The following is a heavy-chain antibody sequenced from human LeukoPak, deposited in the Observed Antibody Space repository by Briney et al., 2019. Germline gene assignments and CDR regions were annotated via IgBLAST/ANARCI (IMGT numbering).Heavy chain of an antibody. V-gene: IGHV4-39*07. J-gene: IGHJ4*02. CDR2: IYYIGST. CDR3: AKDPTHYRVWDYYETIGLSY. Sequence: SETLSLTCTVSGGSISSSRYYWGWIRQPPGKGLEWIGSIYYIGSTYYNPSLKSRVTISVDTSKNQFSLKLSSVTAADTAVYYCAKDPTHYRVWDYYETIGLSYWGQGTLVTVSS. D-gene: IGHD3-22*01. CDR1: GGSISSSRYY.